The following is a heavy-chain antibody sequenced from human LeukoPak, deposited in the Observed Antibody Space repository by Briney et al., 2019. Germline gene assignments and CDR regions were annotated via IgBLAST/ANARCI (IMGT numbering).Heavy chain of an antibody. CDR2: ISSSSSYI. CDR3: ARDQDYFDY. CDR1: GFTFSTYT. V-gene: IGHV3-21*01. J-gene: IGHJ4*02. Sequence: GGSLRLSCAASGFTFSTYTMNWVRQAPGKALEWVSSISSSSSYIYYADSVKGRFTISRDNAKNSLYLQMNSLRAEDTAVYYCARDQDYFDYWGQGTLATVSS.